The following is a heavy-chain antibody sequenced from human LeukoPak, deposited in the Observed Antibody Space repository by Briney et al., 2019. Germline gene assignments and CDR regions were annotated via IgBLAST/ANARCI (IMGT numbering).Heavy chain of an antibody. J-gene: IGHJ4*02. D-gene: IGHD3-9*01. CDR3: AKTPYYDILTGYSAYYFDY. CDR1: GFTFSSYA. Sequence: GGSLRLSCAASGFTFSSYAMTWVRQAPGKGLEGVSTISGSGGSTYYADSVKGRFTISRDNSKNTLYLQMNSLRAEDTAVYYCAKTPYYDILTGYSAYYFDYWGRGTLVTVSS. CDR2: ISGSGGST. V-gene: IGHV3-23*01.